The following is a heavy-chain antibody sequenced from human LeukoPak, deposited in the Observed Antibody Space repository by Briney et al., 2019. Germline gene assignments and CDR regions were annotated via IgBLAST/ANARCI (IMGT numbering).Heavy chain of an antibody. D-gene: IGHD2-2*02. CDR2: IIPIFGTA. CDR1: GGTFSSYA. V-gene: IGHV1-69*13. Sequence: SVKVSCKASGGTFSSYAISWVRQATGQGLEWMGGIIPIFGTANYAQKFQGRVTITADESTSTAYMELSSLRSEDTAVYYCAIEVVVPAAITGFDPWGQGTLVTVSS. J-gene: IGHJ5*02. CDR3: AIEVVVPAAITGFDP.